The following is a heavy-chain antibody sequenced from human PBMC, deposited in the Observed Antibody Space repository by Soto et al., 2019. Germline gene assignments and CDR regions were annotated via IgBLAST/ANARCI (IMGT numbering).Heavy chain of an antibody. Sequence: QVQLVQSGAEVKKPGASVKVSCKASGYTFTSYGISWVRQAPGQGLEWMGWISAYNGNTNYAQKLQGRVTMTTDTSGGTAYMEGRRLGDADTPVYSCLRNQEEGGGAFDIWGQGTMVTVSS. J-gene: IGHJ3*02. CDR3: LRNQEEGGGAFDI. CDR2: ISAYNGNT. V-gene: IGHV1-18*01. CDR1: GYTFTSYG. D-gene: IGHD3-16*01.